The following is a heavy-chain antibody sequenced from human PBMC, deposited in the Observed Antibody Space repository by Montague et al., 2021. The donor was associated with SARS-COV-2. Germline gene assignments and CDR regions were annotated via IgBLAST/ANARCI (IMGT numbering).Heavy chain of an antibody. Sequence: SETLSLTCAVYGGSLSGYYWSWLRHPPGKGLEWIGEINHSGSTKYNPSLKSRVTISVDTSKNQFSLKLSSVTAADTAVYYCAGGTKRVFTYDYDSSGYASDYWGQGTLVTVSS. CDR3: AGGTKRVFTYDYDSSGYASDY. CDR2: INHSGST. V-gene: IGHV4-34*01. D-gene: IGHD3-22*01. J-gene: IGHJ4*02. CDR1: GGSLSGYY.